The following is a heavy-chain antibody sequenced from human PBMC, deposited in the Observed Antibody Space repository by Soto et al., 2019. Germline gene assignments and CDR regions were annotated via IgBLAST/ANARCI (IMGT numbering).Heavy chain of an antibody. CDR2: ISAYNGNT. CDR1: GYTFTSYG. D-gene: IGHD2-2*01. CDR3: SRAGSFYQLLPFDL. J-gene: IGHJ5*02. Sequence: ASVQVSCKASGYTFTSYGISWVRQAPGQGLEWMGWISAYNGNTNYAQKLQGRVTMTTDTSTSTAYMELRSLRSDDTAVYYCSRAGSFYQLLPFDLWAQGTLVTVSS. V-gene: IGHV1-18*01.